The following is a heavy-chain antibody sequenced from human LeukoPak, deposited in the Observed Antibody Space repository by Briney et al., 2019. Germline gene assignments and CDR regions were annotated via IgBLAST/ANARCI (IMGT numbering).Heavy chain of an antibody. J-gene: IGHJ4*02. CDR3: ARGWLWFGEYYFDY. V-gene: IGHV1-2*02. CDR1: GYTFTGYY. Sequence: ASVTVSCKASGYTFTGYYMHWVRQAPGQGLEWMGWINPNSGGTNYAQKFQGRVTMTRDMSISTAYMELSRLRSDDTAVYYCARGWLWFGEYYFDYWGQGTLVTVSS. CDR2: INPNSGGT. D-gene: IGHD3-10*01.